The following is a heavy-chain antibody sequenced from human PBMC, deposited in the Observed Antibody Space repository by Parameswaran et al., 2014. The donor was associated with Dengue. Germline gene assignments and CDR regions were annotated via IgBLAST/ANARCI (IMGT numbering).Heavy chain of an antibody. J-gene: IGHJ4*02. Sequence: RWIRQPPGKGLEWIGYIYYSGSTNYNPSLKSRVTISVDTSKSQFSLKLSSVTAADTAVYYCASGPLPTMKYSSGPFDYWGQGTLVTVSS. CDR2: IYYSGST. V-gene: IGHV4-59*01. CDR3: ASGPLPTMKYSSGPFDY. D-gene: IGHD6-19*01.